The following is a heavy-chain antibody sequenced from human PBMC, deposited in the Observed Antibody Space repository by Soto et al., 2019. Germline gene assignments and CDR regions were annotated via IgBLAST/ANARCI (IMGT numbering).Heavy chain of an antibody. CDR2: IKSKTDGGTT. D-gene: IGHD3-3*01. V-gene: IGHV3-15*01. CDR1: GFTVSNAW. J-gene: IGHJ6*02. CDR3: TTGLLRFLEWSPPYGMDV. Sequence: PGGSLRLSCAASGFTVSNAWMSWVRQAPGKGLEWVGRIKSKTDGGTTDYAAPVKGRFTISRDDSKNTLYLQMNSLKTEDTAVYYCTTGLLRFLEWSPPYGMDVWGQGTTVTVSS.